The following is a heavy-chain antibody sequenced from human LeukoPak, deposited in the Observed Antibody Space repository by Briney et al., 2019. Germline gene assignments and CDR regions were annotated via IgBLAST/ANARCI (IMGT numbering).Heavy chain of an antibody. CDR1: GYSFSNYW. CDR3: ARPGERSRRDWNLDQ. D-gene: IGHD1-1*01. Sequence: GESLKISCKASGYSFSNYWIGWVRQVPGKGLEWMGIVYPRDSDTRYSPSFQGQVTISANKSISTAYLQWSSLKASDTAVYYCARPGERSRRDWNLDQWGQGTLVTVSS. CDR2: VYPRDSDT. V-gene: IGHV5-51*01. J-gene: IGHJ4*02.